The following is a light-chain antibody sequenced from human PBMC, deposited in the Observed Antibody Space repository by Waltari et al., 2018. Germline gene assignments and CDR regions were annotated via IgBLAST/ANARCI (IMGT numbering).Light chain of an antibody. CDR3: SSYTSSSFQGV. J-gene: IGLJ3*02. Sequence: QSALTQPASVSGSPGQSITISCTGTSSDVGAYNYVPWYQQHPGKAPKLMIYDVNNRPSGVSNRFSGSKSGNPASLTISGLQAEDDADYYCSSYTSSSFQGVVGGGTKLTVL. CDR2: DVN. V-gene: IGLV2-14*03. CDR1: SSDVGAYNY.